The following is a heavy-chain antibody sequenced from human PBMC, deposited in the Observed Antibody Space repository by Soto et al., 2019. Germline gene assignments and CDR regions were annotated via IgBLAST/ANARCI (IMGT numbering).Heavy chain of an antibody. V-gene: IGHV3-9*01. D-gene: IGHD3-3*01. Sequence: EVQLVESGGGLVQPGRSLSLSCAASGFTFDDYAMHWVRQAPGKGLEWVSGISWNSGSIGYADSVKGRFTISRANAKHSLYLQMNSLRSEDTALYYCAKDPLGVVTGADYWGQVTLVTVSS. CDR1: GFTFDDYA. CDR3: AKDPLGVVTGADY. J-gene: IGHJ4*02. CDR2: ISWNSGSI.